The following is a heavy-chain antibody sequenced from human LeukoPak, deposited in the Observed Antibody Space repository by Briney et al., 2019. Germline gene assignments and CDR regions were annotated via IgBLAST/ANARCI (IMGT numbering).Heavy chain of an antibody. Sequence: PSETLSLTCAVYGGSFTDYYTSWIRQPPGKGLEWIGEINHSGGTNYNPSLKSRVTISIDTSKNQFSLKLSSVTAADTAVYYCARGCLMVYDLRVQNDAFDYWGQGTMLTVSS. CDR1: GGSFTDYY. J-gene: IGHJ3*01. CDR3: ARGCLMVYDLRVQNDAFDY. D-gene: IGHD2-8*01. CDR2: INHSGGT. V-gene: IGHV4-34*01.